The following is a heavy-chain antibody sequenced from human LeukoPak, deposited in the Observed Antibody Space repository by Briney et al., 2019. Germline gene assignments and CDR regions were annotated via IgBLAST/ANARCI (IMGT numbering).Heavy chain of an antibody. CDR1: GGTFSSYA. CDR2: IIPIFGTA. J-gene: IGHJ6*04. D-gene: IGHD3-10*01. V-gene: IGHV1-69*06. CDR3: ARDREGERFGEFKGRISYYGMDV. Sequence: EASVKVSCKASGGTFSSYAISWVRQAPGQGLGWMGGIIPIFGTANYAQKFQGRVTITADKSTSTAYMELSSLRSEDTAVYYCARDREGERFGEFKGRISYYGMDVWGKGTTVTVSS.